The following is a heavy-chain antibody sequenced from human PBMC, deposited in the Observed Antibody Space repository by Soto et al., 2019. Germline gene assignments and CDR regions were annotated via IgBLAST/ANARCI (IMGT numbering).Heavy chain of an antibody. D-gene: IGHD6-6*01. CDR3: ARDHPGIASRPFAFDI. Sequence: AASVKVSCKASGYTFTDYYMHWVRQAPGQGLEWMGWISPNSGGTNYAQKFQGRVTMTRDTSISTDYMVLSRLRSDDTAVYYCARDHPGIASRPFAFDIWGPGTMGTVSS. CDR2: ISPNSGGT. J-gene: IGHJ3*02. V-gene: IGHV1-2*02. CDR1: GYTFTDYY.